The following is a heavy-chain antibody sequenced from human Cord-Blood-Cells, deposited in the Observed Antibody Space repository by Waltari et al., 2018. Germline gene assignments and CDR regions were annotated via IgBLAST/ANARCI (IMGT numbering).Heavy chain of an antibody. V-gene: IGHV1-2*06. CDR3: ARGTIAAAGNFDY. J-gene: IGHJ4*02. CDR1: GYTFTGYY. CDR2: INPNSGGT. D-gene: IGHD6-13*01. Sequence: QVQLVQSGAEVKKPGASVKVSCKASGYTFTGYYMHWVRQAPGQGLEWMGRINPNSGGTSYAQKFQGRVTMTRDTSISTAYMELSRLRSDYTAVYYCARGTIAAAGNFDYWGQGTLVTVSS.